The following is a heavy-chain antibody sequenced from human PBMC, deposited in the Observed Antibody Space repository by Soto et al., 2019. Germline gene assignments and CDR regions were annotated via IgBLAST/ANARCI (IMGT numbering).Heavy chain of an antibody. CDR1: GFIFINYA. CDR3: VIVPLSLRFYDN. J-gene: IGHJ4*02. Sequence: GGSLILSCATSGFIFINYARHWVRQAPGKGLEWVSGITGSAGNTYYADSVKGRFTISRDNSKNTLYLQTNSLRADDTAIYYFVIVPLSLRFYDNWFQGTLVTVPS. CDR2: ITGSAGNT. D-gene: IGHD4-17*01. V-gene: IGHV3-23*01.